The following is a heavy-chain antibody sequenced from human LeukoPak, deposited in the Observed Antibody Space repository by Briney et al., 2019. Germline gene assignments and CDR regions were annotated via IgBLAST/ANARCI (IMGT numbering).Heavy chain of an antibody. CDR3: ARVPGPYTTSRFDY. D-gene: IGHD2-2*02. V-gene: IGHV1-2*02. CDR2: IDPDSGGT. Sequence: ASVKVSCKTSGYTFTGYYLHWVRQAPGQGLEWMGRIDPDSGGTHYAQKFQVRVTVTRDTSITTVYTELSGLTSDDTAVYYCARVPGPYTTSRFDYWGQGTLVTVSS. CDR1: GYTFTGYY. J-gene: IGHJ4*02.